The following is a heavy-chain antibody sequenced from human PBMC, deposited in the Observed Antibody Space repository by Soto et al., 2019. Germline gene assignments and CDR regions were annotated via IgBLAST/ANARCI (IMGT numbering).Heavy chain of an antibody. CDR1: GYTFNNYA. V-gene: IGHV1-3*01. CDR2: IIAGSDKT. CDR3: ANFGETAAAPDY. Sequence: ASGKVSCKASGYTFNNYAIHWVLQAPGQRLEWMGWIIAGSDKTKYSQKFQGRVTITKDTSASTVYMELSSLRAEDTAVYYCANFGETAAAPDYWGQGTLVTVSS. J-gene: IGHJ4*02. D-gene: IGHD6-13*01.